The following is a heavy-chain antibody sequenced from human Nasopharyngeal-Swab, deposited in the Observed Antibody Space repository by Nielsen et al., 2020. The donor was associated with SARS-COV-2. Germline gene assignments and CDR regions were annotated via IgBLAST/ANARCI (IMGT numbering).Heavy chain of an antibody. D-gene: IGHD3-10*01. V-gene: IGHV3-7*01. Sequence: VRQAPGKGLEWVANIKQDGSEKYYVDSVKGRFTISRDNAKNSLYLQMNSLRSEDTAVYYCARVRYGSGSYVWYFDYWGQGTLVTVSS. CDR3: ARVRYGSGSYVWYFDY. CDR2: IKQDGSEK. J-gene: IGHJ4*02.